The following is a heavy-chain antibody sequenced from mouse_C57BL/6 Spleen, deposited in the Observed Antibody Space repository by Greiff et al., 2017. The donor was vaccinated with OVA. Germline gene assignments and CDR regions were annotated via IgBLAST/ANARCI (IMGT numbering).Heavy chain of an antibody. CDR1: GFTFSDYG. CDR2: ISSGSSTI. V-gene: IGHV5-17*01. D-gene: IGHD2-5*01. Sequence: EVKLMESGGGLVKPGGSLKLSCAASGFTFSDYGMHWVRQAPEQGLEWVAYISSGSSTIYYADTVKGRFTISRDNAKNTLFLQMTSLRSEDTAMYYCARRENYSNYGLYAMDYWGQGTSVTVSS. J-gene: IGHJ4*01. CDR3: ARRENYSNYGLYAMDY.